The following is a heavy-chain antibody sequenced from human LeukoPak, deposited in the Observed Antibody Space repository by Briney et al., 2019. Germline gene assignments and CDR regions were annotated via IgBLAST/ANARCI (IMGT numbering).Heavy chain of an antibody. J-gene: IGHJ6*03. V-gene: IGHV3-7*01. CDR1: GFIFRSYW. D-gene: IGHD6-13*01. CDR3: ARASTGYYMDV. CDR2: ISQDGSEK. Sequence: GGSLRLSCEGSGFIFRSYWMTWVRQAPGKGLEWVANISQDGSEKYYVDSVKGRFTISRDNAKKSLYLQMNSLRAVDTAVYYCARASTGYYMDVWGKGTTVTVS.